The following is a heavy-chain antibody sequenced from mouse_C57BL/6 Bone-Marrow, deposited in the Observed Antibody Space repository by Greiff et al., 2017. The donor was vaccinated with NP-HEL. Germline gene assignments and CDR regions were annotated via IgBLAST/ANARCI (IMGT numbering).Heavy chain of an antibody. CDR1: GFTFSSYA. D-gene: IGHD2-12*01. J-gene: IGHJ4*01. CDR3: ARDTCYSGSYAMDY. Sequence: EVQLEESGGGLVKPGGSLKLSCAASGFTFSSYAMSWVRQTPEKGLEWVATISDGGSYTYYPDNVKGRFTISRDNAKNNPYLQMSHMKSEDTAMYYCARDTCYSGSYAMDYGGQGTAATVTS. V-gene: IGHV5-4*01. CDR2: ISDGGSYT.